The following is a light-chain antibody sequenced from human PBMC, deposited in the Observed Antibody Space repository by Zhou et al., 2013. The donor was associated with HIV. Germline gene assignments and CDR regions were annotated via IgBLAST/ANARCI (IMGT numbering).Light chain of an antibody. V-gene: IGKV1-39*01. CDR1: HNIRTS. J-gene: IGKJ4*01. CDR2: DAS. Sequence: DIQMTQSPSSLSASVGDRVTISCRASHNIRTSLSWYQHKSGKAPKLLVYDASSLQSGVPPRFSGGGSRTNFTLTINSLQPEDFGTYYCHQTYITPLTFGGGTRVEIK. CDR3: HQTYITPLT.